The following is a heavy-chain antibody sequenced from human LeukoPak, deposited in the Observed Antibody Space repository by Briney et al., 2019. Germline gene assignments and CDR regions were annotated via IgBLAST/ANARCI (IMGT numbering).Heavy chain of an antibody. CDR2: ISYSGNT. Sequence: NPSETLSLTCTVSGGSISSYYWSWVRQTPGKGLEWIGYISYSGNTNYNPSLRSRVTISLDTSKNQFSLNLTSVTAADTAGYYCATRVGRHSPHGYWGQGTLVTVSS. V-gene: IGHV4-59*08. D-gene: IGHD1-26*01. CDR1: GGSISSYY. CDR3: ATRVGRHSPHGY. J-gene: IGHJ4*02.